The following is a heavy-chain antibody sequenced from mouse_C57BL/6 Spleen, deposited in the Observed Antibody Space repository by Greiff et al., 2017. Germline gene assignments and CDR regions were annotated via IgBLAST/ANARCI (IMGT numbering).Heavy chain of an antibody. V-gene: IGHV5-17*01. CDR1: GFTFSDYG. J-gene: IGHJ2*01. D-gene: IGHD1-1*01. Sequence: EVKLVESGGGLVKPGGSLKLSCAASGFTFSDYGMHWVRQAPEKGLEWVAYISSGSSTIYYADTVKGRFTISRDNAKDTLFLQMTSLRSEDTARYYCARTGSKGQVADYWGQGTTLTVSS. CDR3: ARTGSKGQVADY. CDR2: ISSGSSTI.